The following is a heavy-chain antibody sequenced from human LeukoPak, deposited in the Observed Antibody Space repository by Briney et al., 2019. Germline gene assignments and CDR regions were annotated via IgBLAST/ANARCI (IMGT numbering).Heavy chain of an antibody. V-gene: IGHV3-74*01. J-gene: IGHJ4*02. CDR3: VRRYGSGSSYYFDY. CDR2: INTYGGST. Sequence: GGSLRLSCAASGFTLSRYWMYWVRQAPGEGLVWVSRINTYGGSTSYAHSLRGQVTISRDNAKNTLYLQMNSLRAEDTAVYYCVRRYGSGSSYYFDYWGQGNLVTVSS. CDR1: GFTLSRYW. D-gene: IGHD3-10*01.